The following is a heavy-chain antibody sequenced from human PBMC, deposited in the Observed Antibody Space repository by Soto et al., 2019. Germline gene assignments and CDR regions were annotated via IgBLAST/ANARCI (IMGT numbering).Heavy chain of an antibody. Sequence: GASVKVSCKASGYTFTSYAMRWVRQAPGQRLEWMGWINAGNGNTKYSQKFQGRVTITRDTSASTAYMELSSLRSEDTAVYYCARDLGATKPYYYYYGMDVWGQGTTVTVSS. CDR1: GYTFTSYA. CDR2: INAGNGNT. J-gene: IGHJ6*02. V-gene: IGHV1-3*01. D-gene: IGHD1-26*01. CDR3: ARDLGATKPYYYYYGMDV.